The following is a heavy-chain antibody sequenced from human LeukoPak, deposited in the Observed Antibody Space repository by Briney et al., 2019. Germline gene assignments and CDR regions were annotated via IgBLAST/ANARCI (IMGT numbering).Heavy chain of an antibody. CDR2: IDHNGNEK. J-gene: IGHJ4*02. CDR3: ARGTGAV. Sequence: GRSLRLSCTTSGFTFGDYVMSWFRQAPGKGLEWVANIDHNGNEKNYVDSVKGRFTISRDNAKYSLYLQMNSLRAEDTAVYYCARGTGAVWGQGTLVTVSS. V-gene: IGHV3-7*03. CDR1: GFTFGDYV. D-gene: IGHD1-14*01.